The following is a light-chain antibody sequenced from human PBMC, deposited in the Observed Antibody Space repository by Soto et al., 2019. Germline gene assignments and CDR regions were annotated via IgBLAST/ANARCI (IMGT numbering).Light chain of an antibody. CDR1: QSISDY. CDR2: DAS. J-gene: IGKJ1*01. V-gene: IGKV1-5*01. Sequence: DIQLTQSPSTLSASVGDRVTITCRASQSISDYLAWYQQKPGKAPKLLIYDASSLESGVPSRFSGSGSGTEFTLTISSLQPDDFATYYCQQYNSYSRTFGQGTKVDI. CDR3: QQYNSYSRT.